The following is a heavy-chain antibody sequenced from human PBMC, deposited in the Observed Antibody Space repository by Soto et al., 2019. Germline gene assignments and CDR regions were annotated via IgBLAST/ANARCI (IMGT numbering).Heavy chain of an antibody. CDR1: GYAFTIYA. J-gene: IGHJ4*02. CDR2: INAGNGNT. Sequence: VSVKVSCKASGYAFTIYAMHWVRQAPGQRLEWMGWINAGNGNTKYSQKFQGRVTITRDTSASTAYMELSSLRSEDTAVYYCARGLAARLMDYWGRGTLVTVSS. CDR3: ARGLAARLMDY. D-gene: IGHD6-6*01. V-gene: IGHV1-3*01.